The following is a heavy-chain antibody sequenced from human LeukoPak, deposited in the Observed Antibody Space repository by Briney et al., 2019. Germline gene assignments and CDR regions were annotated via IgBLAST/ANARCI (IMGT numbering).Heavy chain of an antibody. J-gene: IGHJ4*02. CDR3: ARGVRVTVPAYFDY. D-gene: IGHD2-21*02. Sequence: SVKVSCKASGYTFTSYDINWVRQAPGQGLEWMGGIIPIFGTANYAQKFQGRVTITTDESTSTAYMELSSLRSEDTAVYYCARGVRVTVPAYFDYWGQGTLVTVSS. V-gene: IGHV1-69*05. CDR1: GYTFTSYD. CDR2: IIPIFGTA.